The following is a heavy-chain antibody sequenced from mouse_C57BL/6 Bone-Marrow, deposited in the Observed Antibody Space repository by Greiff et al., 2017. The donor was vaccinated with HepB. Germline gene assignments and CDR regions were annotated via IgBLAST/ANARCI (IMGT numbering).Heavy chain of an antibody. D-gene: IGHD1-1*01. V-gene: IGHV1-50*01. CDR1: GYTFTSYW. J-gene: IGHJ2*01. CDR2: IDPSDSYT. CDR3: ARDGSITTVVATNFDY. Sequence: VQLQQPGAELVKPGASVKLSCKASGYTFTSYWMQWVKQRPGQGLEWIGEIDPSDSYTNYNQKFKGKAPLTVDTSSSTAYIQLSSLTSEDSAVYYCARDGSITTVVATNFDYWGQGTTLTVSS.